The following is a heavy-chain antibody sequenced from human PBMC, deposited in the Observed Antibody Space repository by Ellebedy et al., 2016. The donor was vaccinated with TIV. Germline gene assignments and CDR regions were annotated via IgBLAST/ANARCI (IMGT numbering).Heavy chain of an antibody. D-gene: IGHD3-16*01. CDR3: TQVYRSNYDSV. V-gene: IGHV3-15*01. J-gene: IGHJ4*02. CDR1: GSTFSNAW. CDR2: IKSKTDGGAA. Sequence: GESLKISCAASGSTFSNAWMNWVRQAPGKGLEWVGRIKSKTDGGAADYAAPVKGRFTISRDDSKNTLYLQMNSLKTEEPAVYFCTQVYRSNYDSVWGQGPLLT.